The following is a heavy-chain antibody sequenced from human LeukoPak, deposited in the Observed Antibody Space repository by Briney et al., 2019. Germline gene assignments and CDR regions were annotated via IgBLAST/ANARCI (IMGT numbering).Heavy chain of an antibody. D-gene: IGHD3-10*01. CDR1: GYTLTELS. CDR2: FDPEDGET. J-gene: IGHJ5*02. V-gene: IGHV1-24*01. Sequence: GASVKVSCKVSGYTLTELSMHWVRQAPGKGLEWVGGFDPEDGETIYAQKFQGRVTMTEDTSTDTAYMELSSLRSEDTAVYYCATAAFGELRFDPWGQGTLVTVSS. CDR3: ATAAFGELRFDP.